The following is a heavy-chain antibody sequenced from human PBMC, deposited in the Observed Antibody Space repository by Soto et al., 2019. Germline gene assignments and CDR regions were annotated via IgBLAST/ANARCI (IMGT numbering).Heavy chain of an antibody. CDR1: GYTFTSYG. CDR2: ISAYNGNT. Sequence: GASVKVSCKASGYTFTSYGISWVRQAPGQGLEWMGWISAYNGNTNYAQKLQGRVTMTTDTSTSTAYMELRSLRSDDTAVYYCARDASSRGRLRTFDYWAREPWSPSPQ. V-gene: IGHV1-18*01. D-gene: IGHD6-19*01. CDR3: ARDASSRGRLRTFDY. J-gene: IGHJ4*02.